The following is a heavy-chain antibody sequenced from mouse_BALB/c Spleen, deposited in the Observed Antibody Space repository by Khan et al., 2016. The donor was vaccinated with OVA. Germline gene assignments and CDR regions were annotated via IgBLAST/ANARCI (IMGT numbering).Heavy chain of an antibody. CDR3: ARSKYLARY. D-gene: IGHD3-3*01. CDR1: GYSLTRYG. Sequence: GQRQVSGPGLVAPSQSLSITCTVYGYSLTRYGVHWVRQPPGKGLEWLGLIWAGGSTNYNWALMSRLSISIDNSKSLVFLIMNSLQTDDTALYYCARSKYLARYWGQGTTLTVSS. V-gene: IGHV2-9*02. J-gene: IGHJ2*01. CDR2: IWAGGST.